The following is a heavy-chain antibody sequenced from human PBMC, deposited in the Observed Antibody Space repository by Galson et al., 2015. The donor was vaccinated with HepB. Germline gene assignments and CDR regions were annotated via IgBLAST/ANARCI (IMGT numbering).Heavy chain of an antibody. Sequence: SLRLSCAASGFTFSNAWMSWVRQALGKGLEWVGRIKSKTDGGTTDYAAPVKGRFTISRDDSKNTLCLQMNSLKTEDTAVYYCTTDATGPTYYDFWSGYFFDTEDAFDIWGQGTMVTVSS. CDR3: TTDATGPTYYDFWSGYFFDTEDAFDI. CDR1: GFTFSNAW. J-gene: IGHJ3*02. V-gene: IGHV3-15*01. D-gene: IGHD3-3*01. CDR2: IKSKTDGGTT.